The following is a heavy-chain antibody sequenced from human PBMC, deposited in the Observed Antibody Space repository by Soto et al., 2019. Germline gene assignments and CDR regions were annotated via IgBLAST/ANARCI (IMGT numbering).Heavy chain of an antibody. V-gene: IGHV1-24*01. Sequence: ASVKVSCKVSGYTLTELSMHWVRQAPGKGLEWMGGFDPEDGETIYAQKFQGRVTMTEDTSTDTAYMELSSLRSEDTAVYYCATVNRRGYSYGGWGQGTLVTAPQ. CDR1: GYTLTELS. J-gene: IGHJ4*02. CDR2: FDPEDGET. CDR3: ATVNRRGYSYGG. D-gene: IGHD5-18*01.